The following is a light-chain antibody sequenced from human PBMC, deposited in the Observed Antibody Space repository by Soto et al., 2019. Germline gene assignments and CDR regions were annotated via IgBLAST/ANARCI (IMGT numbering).Light chain of an antibody. Sequence: DIQMTQSPASLSAFVGDRVTITCRASQSISSYLNWYQQKPGKAPKLLIYAASSLQSGVPSRFSGSGSGTDFTLTISSLQPEDFATYYCPQSYSTSWTFCQGTKVDIK. V-gene: IGKV1-39*01. CDR3: PQSYSTSWT. CDR2: AAS. J-gene: IGKJ1*01. CDR1: QSISSY.